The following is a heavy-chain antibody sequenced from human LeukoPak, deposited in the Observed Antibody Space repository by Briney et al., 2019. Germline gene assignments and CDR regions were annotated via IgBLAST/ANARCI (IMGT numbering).Heavy chain of an antibody. CDR1: GFSFTNVW. CDR3: TTGIDYGGGY. V-gene: IGHV3-15*07. J-gene: IGHJ4*02. CDR2: IKNKDEGHKT. D-gene: IGHD3-16*01. Sequence: GGSLRLSCAVSGFSFTNVWMNWVRQAPGKGLEWVGRIKNKDEGHKTDYAAPVKGRFTISRDDSKATLYLQMYSLKMEDTAIYYCTTGIDYGGGYWGQGALVSVSS.